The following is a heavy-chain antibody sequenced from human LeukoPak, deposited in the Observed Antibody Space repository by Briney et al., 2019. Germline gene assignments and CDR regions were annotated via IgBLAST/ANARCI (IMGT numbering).Heavy chain of an antibody. V-gene: IGHV3-48*01. Sequence: GGSLRLSCAASGFTFSSYSMNWVRQAPGKGLEWVSYISSSSSIIYYADSVKGRFTISRDNAKNSLYLQMNSLRAEDTAVYYCARDYGDTGGWFDPWGQGTLVTVSS. J-gene: IGHJ5*02. CDR2: ISSSSSII. D-gene: IGHD4-17*01. CDR1: GFTFSSYS. CDR3: ARDYGDTGGWFDP.